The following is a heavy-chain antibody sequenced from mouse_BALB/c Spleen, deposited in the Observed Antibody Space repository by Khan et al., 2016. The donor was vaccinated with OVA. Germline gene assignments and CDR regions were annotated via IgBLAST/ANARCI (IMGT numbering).Heavy chain of an antibody. CDR2: IDPFSGGA. CDR3: ARHGSTSWFAY. D-gene: IGHD1-1*01. Sequence: IQLVQSGPELMKPGASVKISCKASGYSFSTYYIHWVTRSHGKTLEWIGYIDPFSGGATYNQKFKGKATLTVDKSSSTASMHLTSLTSEDSAVYYCARHGSTSWFAYWGQGTLVTVSA. CDR1: GYSFSTYY. J-gene: IGHJ3*01. V-gene: IGHV1S135*01.